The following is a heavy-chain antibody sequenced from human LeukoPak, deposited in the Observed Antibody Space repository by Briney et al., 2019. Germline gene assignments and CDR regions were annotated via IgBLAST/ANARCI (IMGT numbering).Heavy chain of an antibody. D-gene: IGHD6-19*01. Sequence: QPGGSLRLSCAASGFTFSSHAMSWVRQAPGKGLEWVSGISGSGGTSYYADSVKGRFTISRDNSKNTLYLQMNSLRPEDTAVYYCAKGGTPGHSSGFGFGHWGQGTLVTVSS. CDR3: AKGGTPGHSSGFGFGH. CDR1: GFTFSSHA. CDR2: ISGSGGTS. V-gene: IGHV3-23*01. J-gene: IGHJ4*02.